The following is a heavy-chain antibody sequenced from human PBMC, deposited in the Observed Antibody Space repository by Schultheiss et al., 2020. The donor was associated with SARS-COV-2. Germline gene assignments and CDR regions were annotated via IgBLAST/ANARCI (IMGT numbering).Heavy chain of an antibody. CDR2: IYYSGST. CDR3: ARGGYCSGGSCYPGLFQH. V-gene: IGHV4-61*08. J-gene: IGHJ1*01. CDR1: GGSISSGGYY. D-gene: IGHD2-15*01. Sequence: SETLSLTCTVSGGSISSGGYYWSWIRQPPGKGLEWIGYIYYSGSTNYNPSLKSRVTISVDTSKNQFSLKLSSVTAADTAVYYCARGGYCSGGSCYPGLFQHWGQGTLVTVSS.